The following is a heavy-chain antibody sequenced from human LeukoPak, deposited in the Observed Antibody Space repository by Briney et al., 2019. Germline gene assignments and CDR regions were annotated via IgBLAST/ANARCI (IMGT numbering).Heavy chain of an antibody. CDR2: MYYNGRT. V-gene: IGHV4-38-2*02. CDR1: GYSINNGFY. Sequence: SETLSLTCTVSGYSINNGFYWDWIRQPPGRGLEWIGGMYYNGRTYYNPSLKSLVHISPDTSKNHFSLKLSSVTAADTAVYYCARARRDVAEAMDWGQGTLVTVSS. J-gene: IGHJ4*02. CDR3: ARARRDVAEAMD. D-gene: IGHD1-14*01.